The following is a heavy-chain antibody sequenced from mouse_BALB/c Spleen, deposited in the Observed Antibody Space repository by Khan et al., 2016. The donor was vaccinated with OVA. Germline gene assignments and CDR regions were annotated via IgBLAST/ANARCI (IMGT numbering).Heavy chain of an antibody. Sequence: VQLVETGPGLVAPSQSLSITCTVSWFSLSRYNIHWVRQPPGKGLEWLGMIWGGGGTDYNSTLKSRLSISKDNSKSQVFLKMNSLQTDDTAMYYCARAYYRYDGYYAMDYWGQGTSVTVSS. CDR2: IWGGGGT. CDR3: ARAYYRYDGYYAMDY. CDR1: WFSLSRYN. J-gene: IGHJ4*01. V-gene: IGHV2-6-4*01. D-gene: IGHD2-14*01.